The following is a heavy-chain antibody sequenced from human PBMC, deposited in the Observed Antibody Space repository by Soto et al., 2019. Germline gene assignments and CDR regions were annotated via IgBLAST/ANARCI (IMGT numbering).Heavy chain of an antibody. V-gene: IGHV3-23*01. CDR2: IGGSGRTT. CDR1: AFTFNNYA. Sequence: EVQLLESGGGLVQPGGSLSLSCAASAFTFNNYAMSWVRQVPGKGLEWVSGIGGSGRTTYYADSVKGRFTISRDNSNNTLFLQMNSLRAEDTAVYYCAKSRYSDSSGDFYDYWGQGTLVTVSS. D-gene: IGHD3-22*01. J-gene: IGHJ4*02. CDR3: AKSRYSDSSGDFYDY.